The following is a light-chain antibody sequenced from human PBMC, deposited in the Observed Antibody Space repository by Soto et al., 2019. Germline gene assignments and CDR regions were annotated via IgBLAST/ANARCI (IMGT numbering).Light chain of an antibody. CDR3: GSWDSSLSAYV. CDR2: DDN. J-gene: IGLJ1*01. CDR1: SSNIGGNS. Sequence: QYVLTQHPSVSASPGQEVTISCSGISSNIGGNSVSWYQQLPGTAPKLLIYDDNKRPSGIPDRFSGSKSGTSATLGITGFQTGDEADYYCGSWDSSLSAYVFGTGTKVTVL. V-gene: IGLV1-51*01.